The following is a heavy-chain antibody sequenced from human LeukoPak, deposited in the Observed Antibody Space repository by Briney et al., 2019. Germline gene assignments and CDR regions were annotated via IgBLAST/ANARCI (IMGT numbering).Heavy chain of an antibody. CDR3: ARAHSRDLTGYYPFDY. CDR1: GGSISSYY. CDR2: IYTSGST. J-gene: IGHJ4*02. D-gene: IGHD3-9*01. Sequence: SETLSLTCAVSGGSISSYYWSWIRQPAGKGLEWIGRIYTSGSTNYNPSLKSRVTMSVDTSKNQFSLKLSSVTAADTAVYYCARAHSRDLTGYYPFDYWGQGTLVTVSS. V-gene: IGHV4-4*07.